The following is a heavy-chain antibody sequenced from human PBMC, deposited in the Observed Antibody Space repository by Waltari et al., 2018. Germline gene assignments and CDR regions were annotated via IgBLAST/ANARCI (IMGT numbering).Heavy chain of an antibody. CDR3: ARDQVVGSGWAAAAPFDY. CDR2: ISSSSSTI. Sequence: EVQLVESGGGLVQPGGSLRLSCAASGFTFSSYSMNWVRQAPGKGLEWGSYISSSSSTIYYADSVKGRFTISRDNAKNSLYLKMNSLRAEDTAVYYCARDQVVGSGWAAAAPFDYWGQGTLVTVSS. CDR1: GFTFSSYS. J-gene: IGHJ4*02. D-gene: IGHD6-13*01. V-gene: IGHV3-48*04.